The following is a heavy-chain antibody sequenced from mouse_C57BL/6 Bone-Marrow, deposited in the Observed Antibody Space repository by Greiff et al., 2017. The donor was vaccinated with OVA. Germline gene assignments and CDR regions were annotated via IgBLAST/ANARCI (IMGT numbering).Heavy chain of an antibody. CDR2: INPSNGGT. CDR3: ARSLCYNGRFAY. CDR1: GYTFTDYY. J-gene: IGHJ3*01. D-gene: IGHD1-1*01. Sequence: VQLQQSGPELVKPGASVKISCTASGYTFTDYYMNWVKQSHGKSLEWIGDINPSNGGTNYNQKFKGKATLTVDKSSSPAYLELSSLTSEDSEVYYCARSLCYNGRFAYWGQGTLVTVSA. V-gene: IGHV1-26*01.